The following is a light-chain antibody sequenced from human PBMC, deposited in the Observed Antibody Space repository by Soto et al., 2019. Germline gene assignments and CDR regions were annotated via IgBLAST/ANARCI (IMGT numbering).Light chain of an antibody. CDR1: SSDVGAYNS. J-gene: IGLJ1*01. CDR3: CSHGGSNNFYV. V-gene: IGLV2-23*01. Sequence: QSALAQPASVSGSPGQSITISCTGTSSDVGAYNSVSWYQQHPHRAPQVIIYKGTQRPSGVSNRFSGSTSGNAASLTISALQTDDEADYFCCSHGGSNNFYVFGTGTKVTVL. CDR2: KGT.